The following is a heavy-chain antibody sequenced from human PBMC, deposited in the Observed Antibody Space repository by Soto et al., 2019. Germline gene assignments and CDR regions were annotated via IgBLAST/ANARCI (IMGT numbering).Heavy chain of an antibody. CDR2: IYYSGST. CDR3: ARVRNDYGDSIYFDY. V-gene: IGHV4-59*01. J-gene: IGHJ4*02. Sequence: SETLSLTCTVSGGSISSYYWSWIRQPPGKGLEWIGYIYYSGSTNYNPSLKSRVTISVDTSKNQFSLKLSSVTAADTAVYYCARVRNDYGDSIYFDYWGQGTLVTVSS. CDR1: GGSISSYY. D-gene: IGHD4-17*01.